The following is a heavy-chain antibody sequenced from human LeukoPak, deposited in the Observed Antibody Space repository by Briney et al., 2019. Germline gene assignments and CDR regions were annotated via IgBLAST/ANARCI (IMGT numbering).Heavy chain of an antibody. D-gene: IGHD3-16*01. CDR1: GFTCSSYS. CDR3: AREKKMGGDAFDI. CDR2: ISSSSSYI. J-gene: IGHJ3*02. V-gene: IGHV3-21*01. Sequence: PGGSLRLSCAASGFTCSSYSMNWFRQAPGKGLEWVSSISSSSSYIYYADSVKGRFTISRDNAKNSLYLQMNSLRAEYTAVYYCAREKKMGGDAFDIWGQGTMVTVSS.